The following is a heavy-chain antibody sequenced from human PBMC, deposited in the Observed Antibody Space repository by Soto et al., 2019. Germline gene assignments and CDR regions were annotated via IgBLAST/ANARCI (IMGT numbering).Heavy chain of an antibody. Sequence: QVQLQESDPGLVKPLETLSLTCTVSGGSITSYRWSWIRQSAGKGLEWIGRINTSGNTHYNPSLKSRVTVSIDTSRNQFFLTVNSVTAADSAVYYCARESGDNWDYEAYWGQGTPVTVSS. CDR2: INTSGNT. D-gene: IGHD1-7*01. CDR3: ARESGDNWDYEAY. CDR1: GGSITSYR. V-gene: IGHV4-4*07. J-gene: IGHJ4*02.